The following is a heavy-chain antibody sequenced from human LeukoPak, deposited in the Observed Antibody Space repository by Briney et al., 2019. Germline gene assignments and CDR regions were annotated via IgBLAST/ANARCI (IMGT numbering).Heavy chain of an antibody. CDR3: ARRGYCSSTSCYSFDY. V-gene: IGHV5-51*01. CDR1: GYSFTSYW. Sequence: GESLKISCKGSGYSFTSYWIGWVRQVPEKGLEWMGIIYPGDSDTRYSTSFQGQVTISADKSISTAYLQWSSLKASDTAMYYCARRGYCSSTSCYSFDYWGQGTLVTVSS. CDR2: IYPGDSDT. J-gene: IGHJ4*02. D-gene: IGHD2-2*01.